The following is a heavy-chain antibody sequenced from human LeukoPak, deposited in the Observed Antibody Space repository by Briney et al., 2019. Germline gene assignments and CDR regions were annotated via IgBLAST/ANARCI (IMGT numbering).Heavy chain of an antibody. D-gene: IGHD3-10*01. Sequence: SETLSLTCAVYGGSFSGYYWSWIRQPPGKGLEWIGEINHSGSTYYNPPLKSRVTISVDTSKNQFSLKLSSVTAADTAVYYCARFRTNGSGSYFYNWFDPWGQGTLVTVSS. V-gene: IGHV4-34*09. J-gene: IGHJ5*02. CDR1: GGSFSGYY. CDR2: INHSGST. CDR3: ARFRTNGSGSYFYNWFDP.